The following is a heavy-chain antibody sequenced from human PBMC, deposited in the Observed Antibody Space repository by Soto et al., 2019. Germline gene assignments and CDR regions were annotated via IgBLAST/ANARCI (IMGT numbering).Heavy chain of an antibody. D-gene: IGHD6-13*01. CDR3: ATLEQQLVPGPNYFDY. J-gene: IGHJ4*02. V-gene: IGHV3-30-3*01. CDR2: ISYDGSNK. Sequence: GGSLRLSCAASGFTFSSYAMHWVRQAPGKGLEWVAVISYDGSNKYYADSVKGRFTISRDNSKNTLYLQMNSLRAEDTAVYYCATLEQQLVPGPNYFDYWGQGTLVTVSS. CDR1: GFTFSSYA.